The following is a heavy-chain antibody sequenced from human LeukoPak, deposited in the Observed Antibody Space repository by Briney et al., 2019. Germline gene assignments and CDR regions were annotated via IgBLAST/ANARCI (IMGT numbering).Heavy chain of an antibody. J-gene: IGHJ5*02. CDR1: GGSISSGGYY. V-gene: IGHV4-31*03. D-gene: IGHD3-3*01. CDR3: ASNRLITIFGVVIINWFDP. CDR2: IYYSGST. Sequence: SETLSLTCTVSGGSISSGGYYWSWIRQHPGKGLEWIGYIYYSGSTYYNPSLKSRVTISVDTSKNQFSLKLSSVTAADTAVYYCASNRLITIFGVVIINWFDPWGQGTLVTVSS.